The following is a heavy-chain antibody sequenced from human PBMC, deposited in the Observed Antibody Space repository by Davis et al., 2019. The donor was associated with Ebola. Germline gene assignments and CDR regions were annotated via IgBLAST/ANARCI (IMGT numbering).Heavy chain of an antibody. D-gene: IGHD2-15*01. CDR3: ARHEDCSGGSCYSDGRIGV. CDR2: IYPGDSDT. J-gene: IGHJ4*02. V-gene: IGHV5-51*01. Sequence: GESLKISCKGSVYSFTSYWNGWVRQMPGKGLEWMGIIYPGDSDTRYSPSFQGQVTISADKSISTAYLQWSSLKTSDTAKYYCARHEDCSGGSCYSDGRIGVWGQGTLVTVSS. CDR1: VYSFTSYW.